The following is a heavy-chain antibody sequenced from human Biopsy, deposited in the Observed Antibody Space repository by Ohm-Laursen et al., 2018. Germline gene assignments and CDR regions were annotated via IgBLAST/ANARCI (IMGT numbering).Heavy chain of an antibody. J-gene: IGHJ6*02. D-gene: IGHD2-15*01. Sequence: SLRLSCAASGFTFSSYGMHWVRQAPGKGLEWVAAIWYDGSNKNYADSVKGRSTISRDNSKNTLYLQMNSLRGEDTAVYYCARPMSRVVAYGMDVWGQGTTVTVSS. CDR1: GFTFSSYG. CDR3: ARPMSRVVAYGMDV. CDR2: IWYDGSNK. V-gene: IGHV3-33*01.